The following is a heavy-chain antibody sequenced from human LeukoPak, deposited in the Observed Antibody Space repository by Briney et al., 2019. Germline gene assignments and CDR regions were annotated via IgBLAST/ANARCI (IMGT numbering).Heavy chain of an antibody. D-gene: IGHD4-17*01. CDR3: ARGGKPNDYGDADY. J-gene: IGHJ4*02. CDR1: GYTFTNYG. Sequence: GASVNVSCKTSGYTFTNYGISWVRQAPGQGLEWMGRIIPILGIANYAQKFQGRVTITADKSTSTAYMELSRLRSDDTAVYYCARGGKPNDYGDADYWGQGTLVTVSS. V-gene: IGHV1-69*04. CDR2: IIPILGIA.